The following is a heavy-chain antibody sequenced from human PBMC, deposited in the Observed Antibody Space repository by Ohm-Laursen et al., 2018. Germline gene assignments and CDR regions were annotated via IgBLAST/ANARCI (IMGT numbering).Heavy chain of an antibody. Sequence: SLRLSCSASGFTFNKFAMNWVCQAPGKGLDWVSTIGTRGVNTYYADSVKGRFTISRDNSKNTLYLQMNSLRAEDTAVYYCARTMALDSWGQGALVTVSS. CDR1: GFTFNKFA. CDR3: ARTMALDS. D-gene: IGHD4/OR15-4a*01. CDR2: IGTRGVNT. J-gene: IGHJ4*02. V-gene: IGHV3-23*01.